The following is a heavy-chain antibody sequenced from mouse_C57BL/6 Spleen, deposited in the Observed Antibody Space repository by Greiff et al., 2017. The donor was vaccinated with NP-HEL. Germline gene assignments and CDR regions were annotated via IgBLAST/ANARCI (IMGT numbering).Heavy chain of an antibody. J-gene: IGHJ1*03. CDR2: IDPEDGDT. CDR1: GFNIKDYY. V-gene: IGHV14-1*01. Sequence: EVQLQQSGAELVRPGASVKLSCTASGFNIKDYYMHWVKQRPEQGLEWIGRIDPEDGDTEYAPKFQGKATMTADTSSNTAYLQLSSLTSEDTADYYCTSLDYGYDGWYFDVWGTGTTVTVSS. CDR3: TSLDYGYDGWYFDV. D-gene: IGHD2-2*01.